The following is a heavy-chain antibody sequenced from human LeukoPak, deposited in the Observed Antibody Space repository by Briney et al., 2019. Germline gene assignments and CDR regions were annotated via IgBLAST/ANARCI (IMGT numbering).Heavy chain of an antibody. Sequence: GGSLRLSCKAPGFTFNKAWMSWVRQAPGKGLEWVANIKQDGSESDYVDSVKGRFTISRDDAKNSLYLQMNSLRAEDTAVYYCARGITMANWGQGTLVTVSS. CDR1: GFTFNKAW. D-gene: IGHD3-10*01. CDR2: IKQDGSES. J-gene: IGHJ4*02. CDR3: ARGITMAN. V-gene: IGHV3-7*04.